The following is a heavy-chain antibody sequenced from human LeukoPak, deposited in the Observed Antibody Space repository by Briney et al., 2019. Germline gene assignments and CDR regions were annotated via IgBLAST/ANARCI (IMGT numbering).Heavy chain of an antibody. V-gene: IGHV5-51*01. CDR1: GSHFTNYW. J-gene: IGHJ4*02. CDR2: IFPGESDT. CDR3: ARRRDGYNYVGTDY. D-gene: IGHD5-24*01. Sequence: GESLDISCQRSGSHFTNYWIGWVRQIPGKGLEWMEIIFPGESDTTYSPSFQGQVTISADKSISTAYLQWSSLKASDTAMYYCARRRDGYNYVGTDYWGQGTLVTVSS.